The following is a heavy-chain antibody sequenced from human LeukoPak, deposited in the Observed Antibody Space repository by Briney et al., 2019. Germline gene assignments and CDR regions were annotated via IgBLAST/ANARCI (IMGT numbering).Heavy chain of an antibody. Sequence: ASVKVSCKASGYTFTSYDINWVRQATGQGLEWMGWMNPNSGNTGYAQKFQGRVTMTRNTSISTAYMELSSLRSEDTAVYYCARGRYLVVPAANEYYYGMDVWGQGTTVTVSS. CDR1: GYTFTSYD. CDR2: MNPNSGNT. D-gene: IGHD2-2*01. CDR3: ARGRYLVVPAANEYYYGMDV. V-gene: IGHV1-8*01. J-gene: IGHJ6*02.